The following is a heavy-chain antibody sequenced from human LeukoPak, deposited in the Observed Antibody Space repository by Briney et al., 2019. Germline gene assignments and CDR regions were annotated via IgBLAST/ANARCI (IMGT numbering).Heavy chain of an antibody. CDR2: IYYSGST. V-gene: IGHV4-59*08. J-gene: IGHJ3*02. D-gene: IGHD6-19*01. CDR1: GGSISSYY. CDR3: ASWGIAVAGRNDAFDI. Sequence: SETLSLTCTVSGGSISSYYWSWIRQPPGKGLEGIGYIYYSGSTNYNPSLKSRVTISVDTSKNQFSLKLSSVTAADTAVYYCASWGIAVAGRNDAFDIWGQGTMVTVSS.